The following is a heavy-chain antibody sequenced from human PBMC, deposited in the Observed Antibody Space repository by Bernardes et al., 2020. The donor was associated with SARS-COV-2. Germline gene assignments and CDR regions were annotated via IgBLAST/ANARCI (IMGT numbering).Heavy chain of an antibody. CDR2: IGTSYDT. CDR3: VRYDFRSGMDV. V-gene: IGHV3-13*04. J-gene: IGHJ6*02. CDR1: GFTVSSYD. Sequence: GGSLRLSCAASGFTVSSYDMHWVRQGTGKGLEWVSGIGTSYDTHYLDSVKGRFTISRENGRNSLYLQMNNLRAGDTALYYCVRYDFRSGMDVWGQGTTVTVSS. D-gene: IGHD3-3*01.